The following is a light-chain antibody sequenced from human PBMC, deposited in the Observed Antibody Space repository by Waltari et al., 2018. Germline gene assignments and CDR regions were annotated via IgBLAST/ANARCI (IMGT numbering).Light chain of an antibody. V-gene: IGKV3-20*01. J-gene: IGKJ3*01. CDR1: QIVSKNY. CDR2: GVS. Sequence: EIVFTQSPGALTFSQGEIATLSCQTSQIVSKNYLAWYQQIPGQAPRLRIYGVSSRATGIPDRFSGSGSGPDFTLTISSLEPEDVEMYYGQLYVSSPFSFTFGPGTKVDIK. CDR3: QLYVSSPFSFT.